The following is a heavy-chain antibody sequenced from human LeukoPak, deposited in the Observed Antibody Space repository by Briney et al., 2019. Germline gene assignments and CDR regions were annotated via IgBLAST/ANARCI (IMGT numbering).Heavy chain of an antibody. D-gene: IGHD2-2*02. V-gene: IGHV3-7*03. J-gene: IGHJ6*04. CDR1: GFTFSSYW. CDR3: ASSRVVVVPAAISV. CDR2: IKQDGSEK. Sequence: GGSLRLSCAASGFTFSSYWMSWVRQAPGKGVEWVANIKQDGSEKYYVDSVKGRFTISRDNAKNSLYLQMNSLRAEDTAVYYCASSRVVVVPAAISVWGKGTTVTVSS.